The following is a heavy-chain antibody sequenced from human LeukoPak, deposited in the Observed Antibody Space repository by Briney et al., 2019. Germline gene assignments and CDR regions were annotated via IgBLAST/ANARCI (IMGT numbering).Heavy chain of an antibody. D-gene: IGHD2-2*02. CDR1: GGSFSGYY. J-gene: IGHJ4*02. Sequence: SETLSLTCAVYGGSFSGYYWSWIRQPPGKGLEWIGEINHSGSTNYYPSLKSRVTISVDTSKNQFSLKLSSVTAADTAVYYCAREIYCSSTSCYIDYWGQGTLVTVSS. CDR3: AREIYCSSTSCYIDY. V-gene: IGHV4-34*01. CDR2: INHSGST.